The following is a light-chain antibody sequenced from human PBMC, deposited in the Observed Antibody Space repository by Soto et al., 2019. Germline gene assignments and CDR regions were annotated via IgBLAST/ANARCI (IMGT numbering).Light chain of an antibody. CDR3: QQYNSYPLT. CDR2: DAS. J-gene: IGKJ4*01. CDR1: QSISSW. Sequence: DVTMSLSPSTMSASVGDRVTIIGRSSQSISSWLAWYQQKPGKAPKLLIYDASSWESGVPSRFSGSGSGTEFTLTISSLQPDDFVTYYCQQYNSYPLTFGGGTKLDI. V-gene: IGKV1-5*02.